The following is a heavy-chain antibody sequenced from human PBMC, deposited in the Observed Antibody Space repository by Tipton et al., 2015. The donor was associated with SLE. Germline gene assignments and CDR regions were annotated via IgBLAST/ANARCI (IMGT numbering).Heavy chain of an antibody. CDR1: GGSISRNY. CDR2: IAYRGRT. V-gene: IGHV4-59*08. CDR3: AKRRPPLDP. Sequence: TLSLTCTVSGGSISRNYWSWIRQPPGKGLEWIGDIAYRGRTKYNPSLKSRVTMSVDTSKNQFSLRLSSVTSSDTAVYYCAKRRPPLDPWGQGTLVTVSS. J-gene: IGHJ5*02.